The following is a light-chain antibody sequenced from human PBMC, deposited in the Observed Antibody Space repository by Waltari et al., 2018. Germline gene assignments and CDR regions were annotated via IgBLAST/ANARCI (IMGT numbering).Light chain of an antibody. Sequence: DIELTQSPATLSLSPGERATLSCRASQSVSTSLAWYQQKPGQAPRLLIHDASNRATGTPARFSGSGSGTDFTLTIGSLEPEDFAVYYCQQHGKWPLSFGGGTKVEI. J-gene: IGKJ4*01. CDR3: QQHGKWPLS. CDR2: DAS. CDR1: QSVSTS. V-gene: IGKV3-11*01.